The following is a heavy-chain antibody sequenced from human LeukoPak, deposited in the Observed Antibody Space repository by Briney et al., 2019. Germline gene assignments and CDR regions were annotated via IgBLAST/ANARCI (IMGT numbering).Heavy chain of an antibody. V-gene: IGHV4-61*01. CDR1: GGSVSSGSYY. D-gene: IGHD2-15*01. CDR2: IYYRGST. J-gene: IGHJ6*04. CDR3: ARDLRVRAYCSGGSCYSGYYYGMDV. Sequence: PSETLSLTCTVSGGSVSSGSYYWSWIRQPPGKGLEWIGYIYYRGSTNYNPSPKSRVTISVDTSKNQFSLKLSSVTAADTAVYYCARDLRVRAYCSGGSCYSGYYYGMDVWGKGTTVTVSS.